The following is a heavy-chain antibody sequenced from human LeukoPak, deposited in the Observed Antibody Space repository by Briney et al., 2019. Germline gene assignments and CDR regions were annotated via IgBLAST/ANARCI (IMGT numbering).Heavy chain of an antibody. CDR3: AKDQGSGHGAYTWGSFDY. Sequence: GGSLRLSCAASGFTVSSNYMSWVRQAPGKGLEWVSVIYSGGSTYYADSVKGRFTISRDNSRDTLYLQMNSLRAEDTAVYFCAKDQGSGHGAYTWGSFDYWGQGIPVTVSS. J-gene: IGHJ4*02. D-gene: IGHD3-16*01. V-gene: IGHV3-53*01. CDR2: IYSGGST. CDR1: GFTVSSNY.